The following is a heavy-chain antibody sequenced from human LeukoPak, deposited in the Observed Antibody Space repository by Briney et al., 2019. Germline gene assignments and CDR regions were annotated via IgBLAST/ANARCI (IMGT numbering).Heavy chain of an antibody. Sequence: PSGTLSLTCAVSGGSITNSYWWTWVRQSPGKGLEWIGEIYHSGSTNYNPSLKSRVTISVDKSKNQFSLKLSSVTAADTAVYYCAAASYGYRYWGQGTLVTVSS. D-gene: IGHD5-18*01. CDR2: IYHSGST. J-gene: IGHJ4*02. V-gene: IGHV4-4*02. CDR1: GGSITNSYW. CDR3: AAASYGYRY.